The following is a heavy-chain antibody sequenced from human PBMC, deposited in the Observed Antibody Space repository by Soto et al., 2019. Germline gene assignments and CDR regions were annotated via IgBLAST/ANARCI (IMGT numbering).Heavy chain of an antibody. Sequence: QVQLQQWGAGLLKPSETLSLTCAVYGGSFSGYYWSWIRQPPGKGLEWIGEINHSGSTNYNPSLKSRVTISVDKSKNQFSLKLSSVTAADTAVYYCARGLPTPDIVVVPAARGLQPWEFSNDDYWGQGTLVTVSS. CDR3: ARGLPTPDIVVVPAARGLQPWEFSNDDY. CDR1: GGSFSGYY. D-gene: IGHD2-2*01. V-gene: IGHV4-34*01. J-gene: IGHJ4*02. CDR2: INHSGST.